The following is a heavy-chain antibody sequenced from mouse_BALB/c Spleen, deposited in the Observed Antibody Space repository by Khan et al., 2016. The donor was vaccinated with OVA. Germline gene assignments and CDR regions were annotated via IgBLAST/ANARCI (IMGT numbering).Heavy chain of an antibody. CDR1: GYTFTSYW. Sequence: VQLQQSGAELAKPGASVKMSCKASGYTFTSYWMHWVKQRPGQGLEWIGYINPSTGYTEYNQKFKDKATLTADKSSSTAYMQLSSLTSEDSAVYYCAIITTVVADDYWGQGTTLTGSS. CDR3: AIITTVVADDY. D-gene: IGHD1-1*01. J-gene: IGHJ2*01. CDR2: INPSTGYT. V-gene: IGHV1-7*01.